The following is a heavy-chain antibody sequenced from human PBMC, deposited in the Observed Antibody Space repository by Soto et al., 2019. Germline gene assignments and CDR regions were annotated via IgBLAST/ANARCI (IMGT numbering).Heavy chain of an antibody. CDR2: IYSSGST. CDR3: ARLYGYCIRNSCHGHYAMDV. V-gene: IGHV4-39*01. J-gene: IGHJ6*02. Sequence: QLQLQASGPGLVKPSETLSLTCTVSSESVSSSSYTWGWIRQPPGKGPEWIGRIYSSGSTYSNPALNSRVTVSVDSSKNQFSLKVTSVTAADTAVYYCARLYGYCIRNSCHGHYAMDVWGQGTTVTVSS. CDR1: SESVSSSSYT. D-gene: IGHD2-2*01.